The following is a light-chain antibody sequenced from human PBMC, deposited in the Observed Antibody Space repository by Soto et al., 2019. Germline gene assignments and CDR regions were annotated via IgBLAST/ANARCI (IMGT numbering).Light chain of an antibody. V-gene: IGKV3-15*01. Sequence: IVMTQSPATLSVSPGERATLSCRASQSVNSNLAWFQQKPGQAPRLLIYGASTRFTNVPARFPGSGSGTKFTLTISRLLSEDFAVYFCQHYNNWRIAFGQGTKVEIK. J-gene: IGKJ1*01. CDR3: QHYNNWRIA. CDR2: GAS. CDR1: QSVNSN.